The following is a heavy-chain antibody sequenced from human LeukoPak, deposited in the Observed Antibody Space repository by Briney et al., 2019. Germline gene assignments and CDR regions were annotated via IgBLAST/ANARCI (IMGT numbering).Heavy chain of an antibody. CDR3: AKDPDPHYYDSSGYYDGVGY. Sequence: GGSLRLSCAASGFTFSSYGIHWVRQAPGKGLEWVAFIRFDGTEKYYVDSVKGRFTISRDNSKNTLYLQMNSLRAEDTAVYYCAKDPDPHYYDSSGYYDGVGYWGQGTLVTVSS. J-gene: IGHJ4*02. CDR2: IRFDGTEK. CDR1: GFTFSSYG. D-gene: IGHD3-22*01. V-gene: IGHV3-30*02.